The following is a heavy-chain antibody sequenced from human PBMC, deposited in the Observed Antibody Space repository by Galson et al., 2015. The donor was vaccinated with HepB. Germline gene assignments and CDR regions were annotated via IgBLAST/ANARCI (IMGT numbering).Heavy chain of an antibody. CDR3: ARNHILPSSSGWYYYFDY. V-gene: IGHV2-70*11. D-gene: IGHD6-19*01. Sequence: PALVKPTQTLTLTCTFSGFSLSTSGMCVSWIRQPPGKALEWLARIDWDDDKYYSTSLKTRLTISKDTSKNQVGLTMTNMDPVDTATYYCARNHILPSSSGWYYYFDYWGQGTLVTVSS. J-gene: IGHJ4*02. CDR2: IDWDDDK. CDR1: GFSLSTSGMC.